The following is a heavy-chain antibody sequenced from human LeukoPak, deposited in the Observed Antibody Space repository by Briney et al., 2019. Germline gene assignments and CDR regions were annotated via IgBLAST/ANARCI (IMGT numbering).Heavy chain of an antibody. CDR1: GGSISSGSYY. D-gene: IGHD5-12*01. CDR2: IYHSGST. J-gene: IGHJ3*02. Sequence: SETLSLTCTVSGGSISSGSYYWGWIRQPPGKGLEWIGSIYHSGSTYYNPSLKSRVTISVDTAKNHFSLKLSPLTAACKAVYYCARSCRILDIVATIRARLGGNGFDIWGQGTMVTVSS. V-gene: IGHV4-39*07. CDR3: ARSCRILDIVATIRARLGGNGFDI.